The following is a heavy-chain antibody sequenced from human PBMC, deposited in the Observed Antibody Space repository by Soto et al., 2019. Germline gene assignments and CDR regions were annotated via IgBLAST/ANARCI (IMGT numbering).Heavy chain of an antibody. J-gene: IGHJ4*02. Sequence: EVHLLESGGGLVQPGGSLRLSCAGSGFTFNTYAMTWVRQAPGKGLEWVSMISDSGSTYYSGSVRGRFTISRDNSKSTLYLQMNSLTADDTAIYYCAKHWGTPAPDDYWGQGTLVTVSS. CDR3: AKHWGTPAPDDY. CDR2: ISDSGST. V-gene: IGHV3-23*01. D-gene: IGHD6-13*01. CDR1: GFTFNTYA.